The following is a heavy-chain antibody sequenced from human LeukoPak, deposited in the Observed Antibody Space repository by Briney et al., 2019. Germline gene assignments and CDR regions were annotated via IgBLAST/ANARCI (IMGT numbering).Heavy chain of an antibody. J-gene: IGHJ4*02. CDR3: ARGLQWLGACYFDY. Sequence: SETLSLTCAVYGGSFSGYYWSWIRQPPGKGLEWIGEINHSGSTNYNPSLKSRVTISVDTSKNQFSLKLSSVTAADTAVYYCARGLQWLGACYFDYWGQGTLVTVSS. D-gene: IGHD3-22*01. CDR1: GGSFSGYY. V-gene: IGHV4-34*01. CDR2: INHSGST.